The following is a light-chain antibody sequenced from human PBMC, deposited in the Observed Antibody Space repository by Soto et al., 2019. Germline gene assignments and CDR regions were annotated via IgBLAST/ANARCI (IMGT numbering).Light chain of an antibody. V-gene: IGLV2-14*01. CDR2: EVS. J-gene: IGLJ7*01. Sequence: QSALTQPASVSGSPGQSITIPCTGTSSDIGTYKYVSWYQHHPGKAPKLMVFEVSNRPAGISNRFSGSKSGNTASLTISGLQTEDEADYSCSSYAKNITPSVIFGGGTQLTVL. CDR1: SSDIGTYKY. CDR3: SSYAKNITPSVI.